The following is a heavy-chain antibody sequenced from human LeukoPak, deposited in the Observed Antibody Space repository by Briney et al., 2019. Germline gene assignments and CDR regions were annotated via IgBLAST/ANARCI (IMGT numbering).Heavy chain of an antibody. D-gene: IGHD5-12*01. V-gene: IGHV4-59*01. CDR3: ASGRGGATMLDFDY. CDR2: IYYSGST. CDR1: GGSISSYY. J-gene: IGHJ4*02. Sequence: PSETLSLTCTVSGGSISSYYWSWIRQPPGKGLEWIGYIYYSGSTNYNPSLKSRVTISVDTSKNQFSLKLSSVTAADTAVYYCASGRGGATMLDFDYWGQGTLVTVSS.